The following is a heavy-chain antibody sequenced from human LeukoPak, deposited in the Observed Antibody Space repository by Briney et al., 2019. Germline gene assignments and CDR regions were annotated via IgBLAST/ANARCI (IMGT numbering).Heavy chain of an antibody. CDR3: AKDDGYRYDNGGWFDY. CDR1: GFTFNNYA. V-gene: IGHV3-23*01. CDR2: ISVSGGST. J-gene: IGHJ4*02. Sequence: GGCLRLSCAASGFTFNNYAMNWVRRAPGKGLEWVSAISVSGGSTYYADSVKGRFTISRDNSKNTVSLQINSLRADDTAVYYCAKDDGYRYDNGGWFDYWGQGALVTVSS. D-gene: IGHD5-12*01.